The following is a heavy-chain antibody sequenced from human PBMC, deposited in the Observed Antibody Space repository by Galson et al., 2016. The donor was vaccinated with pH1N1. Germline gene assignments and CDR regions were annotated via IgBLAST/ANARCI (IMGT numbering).Heavy chain of an antibody. CDR3: VKDSDYGGQLR. D-gene: IGHD4-23*01. CDR2: IRFDGSKK. Sequence: SLRLSCAASGFTFNSNAMHWVRQAAGKGLEWVAFIRFDGSKKYYADSVKGRFTISRDNSRATLFLQMNSLRPEDTAVYYCVKDSDYGGQLRWGQGTLVTVSS. J-gene: IGHJ4*02. V-gene: IGHV3-30*02. CDR1: GFTFNSNA.